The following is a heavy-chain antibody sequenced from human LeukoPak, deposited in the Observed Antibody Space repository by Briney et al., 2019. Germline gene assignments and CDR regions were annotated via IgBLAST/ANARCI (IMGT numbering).Heavy chain of an antibody. D-gene: IGHD5/OR15-5a*01. CDR1: GGSISSYY. CDR2: IYTSGST. V-gene: IGHV4-4*07. Sequence: SETLSLTCAVYGGSISSYYWSWIRQPAGKGLEWIGRIYTSGSTNYNPSLKSRVTMSVDTSKNQFSLKLSSVTAADTAVYYCARDLRRNGVWFDPWGQGTLVTVSS. J-gene: IGHJ5*02. CDR3: ARDLRRNGVWFDP.